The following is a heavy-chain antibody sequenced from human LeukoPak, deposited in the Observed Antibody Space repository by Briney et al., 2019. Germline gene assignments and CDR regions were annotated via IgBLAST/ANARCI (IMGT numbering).Heavy chain of an antibody. J-gene: IGHJ5*02. CDR2: IYYSGST. CDR1: GGSISSSSYY. Sequence: SETLSLTCTVSGGSISSSSYYWGWIRQPPGKGLEWIGSIYYSGSTYYNPSLKSRLTISVDTSKNQSSLKLTSVTAADTAVYYCARLNKPGWFDPWGQGTLVTVSS. D-gene: IGHD1-14*01. V-gene: IGHV4-39*01. CDR3: ARLNKPGWFDP.